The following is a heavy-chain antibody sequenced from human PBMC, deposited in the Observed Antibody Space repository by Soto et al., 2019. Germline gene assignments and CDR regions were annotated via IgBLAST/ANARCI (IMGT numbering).Heavy chain of an antibody. J-gene: IGHJ5*02. V-gene: IGHV4-59*01. Sequence: SETLSLTCTVSGGSISSYYWSWIRQPPGKGLEWIGYIYYSGSTNYNPSLKSRVTITRDTSASTAYMELSSLRSEDTALYYCARGIIKQQLVRWFDPWGQGTLVTVSS. CDR2: IYYSGST. D-gene: IGHD6-13*01. CDR3: ARGIIKQQLVRWFDP. CDR1: GGSISSYY.